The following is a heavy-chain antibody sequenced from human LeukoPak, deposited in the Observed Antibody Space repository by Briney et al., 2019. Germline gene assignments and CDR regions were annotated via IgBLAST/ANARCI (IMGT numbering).Heavy chain of an antibody. CDR3: ATGRYCSGGSCYGNWFDP. CDR2: ISSSSSYI. D-gene: IGHD2-15*01. Sequence: GGSLRLSCAASGFTLSGYSMNWVRQAPGKGLEWVSSISSSSSYIYYADSVKGRFTISRDNAKNSLYLQMNSLRAEDTAVYYCATGRYCSGGSCYGNWFDPWGQGTLVTVSS. CDR1: GFTLSGYS. V-gene: IGHV3-21*01. J-gene: IGHJ5*02.